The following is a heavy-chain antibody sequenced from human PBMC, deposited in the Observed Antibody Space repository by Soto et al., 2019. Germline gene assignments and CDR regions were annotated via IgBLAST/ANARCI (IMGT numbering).Heavy chain of an antibody. CDR3: AGRSGSSDY. CDR2: ISYDEIDK. Sequence: XGSLRLSCAASGFTFSNYTMHWVRQAPGKGLEWVALISYDEIDKYFADAVKGRFTISRDNSKNTLYLQMDSLRAEDTAVYYCAGRSGSSDYWGRGTLVTVSS. CDR1: GFTFSNYT. V-gene: IGHV3-30*04. D-gene: IGHD3-10*01. J-gene: IGHJ4*02.